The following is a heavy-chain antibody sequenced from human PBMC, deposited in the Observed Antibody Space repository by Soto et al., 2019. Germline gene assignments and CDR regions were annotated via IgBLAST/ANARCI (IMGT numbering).Heavy chain of an antibody. Sequence: SETLSLTCAVSGGSITSGGYSWSWIRQPPGKGLEWIGYVYHTGNTYYNPSLETRVTISADRSKNQFSLDLTSVTAADTVVYYCARFRGTAILDYWGQGTLVTVSS. J-gene: IGHJ4*02. CDR1: GGSITSGGYS. D-gene: IGHD2-21*02. CDR3: ARFRGTAILDY. V-gene: IGHV4-30-2*01. CDR2: VYHTGNT.